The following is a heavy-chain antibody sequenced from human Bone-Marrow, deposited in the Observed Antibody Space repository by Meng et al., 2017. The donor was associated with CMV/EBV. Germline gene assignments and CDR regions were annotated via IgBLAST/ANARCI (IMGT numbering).Heavy chain of an antibody. CDR1: FTGYY. Sequence: FTGYYMHWVRQAPGQGLEWMGWINPNSGDTNSAQKFQGRVTMTRDTSISTPYMELSRLRSDDTAMYYCARDLGPNYYDTSGYGFDYWGQGTLVTVSS. V-gene: IGHV1-2*02. CDR3: ARDLGPNYYDTSGYGFDY. D-gene: IGHD3-22*01. J-gene: IGHJ4*02. CDR2: INPNSGDT.